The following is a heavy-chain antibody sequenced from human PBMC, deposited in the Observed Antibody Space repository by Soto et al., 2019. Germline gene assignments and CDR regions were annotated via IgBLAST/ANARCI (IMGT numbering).Heavy chain of an antibody. CDR1: GYTFTNSG. V-gene: IGHV1-18*01. CDR2: ISAYNGYT. CDR3: ARWDCSSTSCRSNAFDI. Sequence: ASVKVSCKVSGYTFTNSGISWVRQAPGQGPEWMGWISAYNGYTNYAQILQGRVTMTTDTSTSTAYMELRSLRSDDTALYYCARWDCSSTSCRSNAFDIWGQGTKVTVSS. J-gene: IGHJ3*02. D-gene: IGHD2-2*01.